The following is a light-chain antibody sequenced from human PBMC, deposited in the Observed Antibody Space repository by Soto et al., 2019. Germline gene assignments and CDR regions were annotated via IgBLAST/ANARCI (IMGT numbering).Light chain of an antibody. Sequence: DIQITQSPSSLSASVVDRVTITCQASQDISNYLNWYQQKPGKAPKLLIYAASSLQSGVPSRFSGSGSGTDFTLTISSLQPEDFATYYCQQSYSTPLTFGGGTKVDIK. CDR3: QQSYSTPLT. J-gene: IGKJ4*01. V-gene: IGKV1-39*01. CDR1: QDISNY. CDR2: AAS.